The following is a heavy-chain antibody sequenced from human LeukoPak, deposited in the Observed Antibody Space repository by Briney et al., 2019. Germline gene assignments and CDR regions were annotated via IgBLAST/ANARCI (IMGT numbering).Heavy chain of an antibody. CDR2: IYYSGST. Sequence: SETLSLTCTVSGGSISSYYWSWIRQPPGKGLEWIGYIYYSGSTYYNPSLKSRVTISVDTSKNQFSLKLSSVTAADTAVYYCARADITGTAPDMNWFDPWGQGTLVTVSS. CDR1: GGSISSYY. V-gene: IGHV4-59*06. J-gene: IGHJ5*02. D-gene: IGHD1-20*01. CDR3: ARADITGTAPDMNWFDP.